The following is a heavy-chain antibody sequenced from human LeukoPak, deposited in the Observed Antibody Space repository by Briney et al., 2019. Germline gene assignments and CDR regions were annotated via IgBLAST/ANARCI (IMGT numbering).Heavy chain of an antibody. D-gene: IGHD6-13*01. CDR2: IWYDGSNK. V-gene: IGHV3-33*01. CDR1: GFTFSSYG. Sequence: GGSLRLSCAASGFTFSSYGMHWVRQAPGKGLEWVAVIWYDGSNKYYVDSVKGRFTISRDNSKNTLYLQMNSLRAVDTAVYYCARDAPQPDYWGQGTLVTVSS. J-gene: IGHJ4*02. CDR3: ARDAPQPDY.